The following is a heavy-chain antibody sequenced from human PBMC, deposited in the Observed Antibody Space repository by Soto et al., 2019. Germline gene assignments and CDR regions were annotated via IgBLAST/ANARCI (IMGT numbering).Heavy chain of an antibody. V-gene: IGHV3-30-3*01. CDR3: ARDSGGGYCSGGSCRHYYYYGMDV. D-gene: IGHD2-15*01. CDR1: GFTFSSYA. Sequence: TVGSLRLSCAASGFTFSSYAMHWVRQAPGKGLEWVAVISYDGSNKYYADSVKGRFTISRDNSKNTLYLQMNSLRAEDTAVYYCARDSGGGYCSGGSCRHYYYYGMDVWGQGTTVTVSS. CDR2: ISYDGSNK. J-gene: IGHJ6*02.